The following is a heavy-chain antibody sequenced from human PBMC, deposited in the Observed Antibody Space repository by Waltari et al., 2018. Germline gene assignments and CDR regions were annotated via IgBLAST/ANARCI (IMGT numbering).Heavy chain of an antibody. CDR1: RFMFSSYW. Sequence: EVQLVESGGGLVQPGGSLRLSCDVSRFMFSSYWMTWVGQGPGKGLEWVTNISHDGSEKSYVDPVKRRFTISRDNSKSSLFLQMNSLRADEQAVYYCATYRWLGFWGQGSRGTV. J-gene: IGHJ4*02. V-gene: IGHV3-7*01. D-gene: IGHD3-10*01. CDR2: ISHDGSEK. CDR3: ATYRWLGF.